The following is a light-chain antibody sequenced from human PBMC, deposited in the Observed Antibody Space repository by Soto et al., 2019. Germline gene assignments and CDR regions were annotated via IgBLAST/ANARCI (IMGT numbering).Light chain of an antibody. CDR1: QSVRSN. J-gene: IGKJ1*01. CDR3: QQYNNWPPAWP. Sequence: EIVMTQSPATLSVSPGERATLSCRASQSVRSNLAWYQQKPGQSPRLLIYGASTRATGIPARFSGSGSGTQFTLTISSLQSEAFAVYYCQQYNNWPPAWPFGQGTKVDI. V-gene: IGKV3-15*01. CDR2: GAS.